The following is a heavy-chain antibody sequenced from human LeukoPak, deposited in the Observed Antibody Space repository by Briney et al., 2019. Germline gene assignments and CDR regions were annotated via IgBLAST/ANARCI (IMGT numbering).Heavy chain of an antibody. V-gene: IGHV4-30-2*01. J-gene: IGHJ5*02. Sequence: SETLSLTCAVSGGSISSGGYSWSWIRQPPGKGLEWIGYIYHSGSTYYNPSLKSRVTISVDRSKNQFSLKLSSVTAADTAVYYCARAGDYGDYYWFDPWGQGTLVTVSS. CDR2: IYHSGST. CDR1: GGSISSGGYS. D-gene: IGHD4-17*01. CDR3: ARAGDYGDYYWFDP.